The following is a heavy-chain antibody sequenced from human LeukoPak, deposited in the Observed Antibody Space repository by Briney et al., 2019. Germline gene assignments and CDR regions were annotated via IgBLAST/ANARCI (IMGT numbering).Heavy chain of an antibody. CDR1: GFTFSSYS. Sequence: GGSLRLSCAASGFTFSSYSMNWVRQAPGKGLEWVSSISSSSSYIYYADSVKGRFTISRDNAKNSLYLQMNSLRAEDTAVYYCARDQVGGAFDIWGQGAMVTVSS. CDR2: ISSSSSYI. CDR3: ARDQVGGAFDI. D-gene: IGHD6-19*01. V-gene: IGHV3-21*01. J-gene: IGHJ3*02.